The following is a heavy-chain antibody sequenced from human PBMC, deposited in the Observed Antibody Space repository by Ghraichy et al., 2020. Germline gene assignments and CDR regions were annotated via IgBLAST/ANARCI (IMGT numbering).Heavy chain of an antibody. CDR2: IYYSGST. CDR1: GGSISSSSYY. CDR3: ARDLAGRDYYDSSGYLHDAFDI. J-gene: IGHJ3*02. V-gene: IGHV4-39*07. Sequence: SETLSLTCTVSGGSISSSSYYWGWIRQPPGKGLEWIGSIYYSGSTYYNPSLKSRVTISVDTSKNQFSLKLSSVTAADTAVYYCARDLAGRDYYDSSGYLHDAFDIWGQGTRVTGSP. D-gene: IGHD3-22*01.